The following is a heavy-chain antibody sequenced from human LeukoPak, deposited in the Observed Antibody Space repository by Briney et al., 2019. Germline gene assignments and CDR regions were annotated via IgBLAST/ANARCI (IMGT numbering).Heavy chain of an antibody. J-gene: IGHJ6*02. Sequence: PGGSLRLSCAASGFTFSSYAMHWVRQAPGKGLEWVAVISYDGSNKYYADSVKGRFTISRDNSKNTLYLQMNSLRAEDTAVYYCARDLYVVVVPAAISRLYYYYYGMDVWGQGTTVTVSS. D-gene: IGHD2-2*02. CDR1: GFTFSSYA. CDR2: ISYDGSNK. CDR3: ARDLYVVVVPAAISRLYYYYYGMDV. V-gene: IGHV3-30-3*01.